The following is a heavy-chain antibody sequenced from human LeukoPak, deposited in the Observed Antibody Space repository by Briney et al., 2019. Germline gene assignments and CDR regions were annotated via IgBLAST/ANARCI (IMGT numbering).Heavy chain of an antibody. Sequence: PSETLSLTCAVYGGSFSGYYWSWIRQPPGKGLEWIGEINHSGSSNYNPSLKSRVTISVDTSKNQFSLKLSSVTAADTAVYYCARGIVVDFFWSGYYPAYYYYYYMDVWGKGTTVTVSS. V-gene: IGHV4-34*01. J-gene: IGHJ6*03. CDR2: INHSGSS. D-gene: IGHD3-3*01. CDR1: GGSFSGYY. CDR3: ARGIVVDFFWSGYYPAYYYYYYMDV.